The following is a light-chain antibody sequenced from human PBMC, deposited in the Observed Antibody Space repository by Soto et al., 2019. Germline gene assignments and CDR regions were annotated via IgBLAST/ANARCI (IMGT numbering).Light chain of an antibody. V-gene: IGLV2-11*02. Sequence: QSMLTQPRSVSGSPGQSVTISCTGSSSDVGGYNFVSWYQQHPGQAPKIVIYDVSRLSSGVPVRFSGSKSGNTASLTISGLQAEDEADYYCCSYAGTSVLFGGGTKVTVL. J-gene: IGLJ2*01. CDR2: DVS. CDR3: CSYAGTSVL. CDR1: SSDVGGYNF.